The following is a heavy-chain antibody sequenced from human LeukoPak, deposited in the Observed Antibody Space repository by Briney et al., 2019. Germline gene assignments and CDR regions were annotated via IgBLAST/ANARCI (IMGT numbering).Heavy chain of an antibody. V-gene: IGHV3-48*03. D-gene: IGHD5-24*01. CDR3: ARGRDGASAY. CDR1: GFTFSGYE. Sequence: GGSLRLSCAASGFTFSGYEMNWVRQAPGKGLEWVSYISNYGTTIYYADSVKGRFTISRDNAKNTLYLQMNSLRAEDTAVYFSARGRDGASAYWGQGALVTVSS. CDR2: ISNYGTTI. J-gene: IGHJ4*02.